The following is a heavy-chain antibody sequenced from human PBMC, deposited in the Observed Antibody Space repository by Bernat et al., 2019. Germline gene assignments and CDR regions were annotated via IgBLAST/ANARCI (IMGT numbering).Heavy chain of an antibody. D-gene: IGHD5-18*01. CDR3: AREEGTYSYGYSVVAFDV. V-gene: IGHV4-61*02. CDR2: IYTSGST. J-gene: IGHJ3*01. CDR1: GGSISSGSYY. Sequence: QVQLQESGPGLVKPSQTLSLTCTASGGSISSGSYYWSWIRQPAGKGLEWIGRIYTSGSTNYNPSLKSRVTISVDTSKNQFFLKLSPGTAADTAVYYCAREEGTYSYGYSVVAFDVWGQGTMVTVSS.